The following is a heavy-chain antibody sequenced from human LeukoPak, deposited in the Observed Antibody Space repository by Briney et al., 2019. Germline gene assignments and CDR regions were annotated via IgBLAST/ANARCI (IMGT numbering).Heavy chain of an antibody. V-gene: IGHV1-69*13. CDR1: GGTFISYA. J-gene: IGHJ4*02. CDR2: IIPIFGTA. D-gene: IGHD4-17*01. CDR3: ARGHDYGPINDY. Sequence: ASVKVSCKASGGTFISYAISWVRQAPGQGLEWMGGIIPIFGTANYAQKFQGRVTITADESTSTAYMELSSLRSEDTAVYYCARGHDYGPINDYWGQGTLVTVSS.